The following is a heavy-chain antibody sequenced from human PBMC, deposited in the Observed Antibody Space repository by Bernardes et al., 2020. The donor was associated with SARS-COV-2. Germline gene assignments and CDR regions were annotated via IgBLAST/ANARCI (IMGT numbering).Heavy chain of an antibody. CDR1: RGSIYNYF. CDR3: ARGAGGYPFYFDY. Sequence: SLTCTVSRGSIYNYFWSWIRQPPGKPLEWVGHIYYSGSTNYDPSLKSRVTISVDRSKNQFSLKLTSVTAADTAVYYCARGAGGYPFYFDYWGRGTLVTVSS. CDR2: IYYSGST. J-gene: IGHJ4*02. D-gene: IGHD2-8*02. V-gene: IGHV4-59*01.